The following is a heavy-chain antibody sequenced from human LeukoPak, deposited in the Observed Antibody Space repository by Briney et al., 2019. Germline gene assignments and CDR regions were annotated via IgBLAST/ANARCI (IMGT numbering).Heavy chain of an antibody. J-gene: IGHJ4*02. D-gene: IGHD3-22*01. CDR1: GFTFSSYW. Sequence: GGSLRLSCAASGFTFSSYWMHWVRQAPGKGLVWVSRINTDGSSTSYADSVKGRFTISRDNAKNTLYLQMNSLRAEDTAVYYCAREDTAAGSQYYYDSSGYYDYWGQGTLVTVSS. CDR3: AREDTAAGSQYYYDSSGYYDY. CDR2: INTDGSST. V-gene: IGHV3-74*01.